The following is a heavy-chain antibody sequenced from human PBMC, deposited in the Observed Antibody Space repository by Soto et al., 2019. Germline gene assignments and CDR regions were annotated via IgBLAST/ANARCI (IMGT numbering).Heavy chain of an antibody. V-gene: IGHV4-61*01. Sequence: QVQLQESGPGLVKPSETLSLTCTVSGGSVSSGSYYWSWIRQPPGKGLEWIGYIYYRGSTNYNPSLKSRVTLSVDTSKNQFSLKLSSVTAADTAVYYCARDRRYYGSGSYTYFDYWGQGTLVTVSS. J-gene: IGHJ4*02. CDR2: IYYRGST. CDR3: ARDRRYYGSGSYTYFDY. CDR1: GGSVSSGSYY. D-gene: IGHD3-10*01.